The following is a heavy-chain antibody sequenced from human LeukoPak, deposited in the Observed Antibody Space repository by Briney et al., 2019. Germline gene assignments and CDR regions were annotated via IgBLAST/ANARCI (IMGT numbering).Heavy chain of an antibody. CDR3: ARNEGEQQLVRALDY. J-gene: IGHJ4*02. CDR1: GYTFTNSG. D-gene: IGHD6-13*01. Sequence: GASVKVSCTASGYTFTNSGVSWVRQAPGQGLEWMGWISAYNGDTNYAQKFQGRVTMTTDTSTTTAYMELRSLRSEDTAVYYCARNEGEQQLVRALDYWGQGTLVTVSS. V-gene: IGHV1-18*01. CDR2: ISAYNGDT.